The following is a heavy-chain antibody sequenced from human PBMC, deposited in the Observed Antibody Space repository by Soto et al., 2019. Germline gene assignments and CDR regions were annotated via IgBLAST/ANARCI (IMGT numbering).Heavy chain of an antibody. J-gene: IGHJ4*02. V-gene: IGHV3-48*01. D-gene: IGHD3-22*01. CDR2: ISSSSTTI. Sequence: GGSLRLSCAASGLTFSRHSMRWVRQAPGKGLEWVSYISSSSTTIYYVDSVKGRSTISRDNAKNTLHLQVNSLRGEDTAVYYCAKEADISGYYPDYWGQGTQVTVSS. CDR3: AKEADISGYYPDY. CDR1: GLTFSRHS.